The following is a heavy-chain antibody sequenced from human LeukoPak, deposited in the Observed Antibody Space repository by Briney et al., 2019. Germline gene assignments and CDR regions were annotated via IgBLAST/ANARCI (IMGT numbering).Heavy chain of an antibody. CDR2: INPDNGAT. V-gene: IGHV1-2*02. D-gene: IGHD5-12*01. CDR1: GYTFTGNY. J-gene: IGHJ4*02. CDR3: AGGGWLHPLDF. Sequence: VASVRVSCKASGYTFTGNYLHWVRQAPGQRLEWMGWINPDNGATDYSQKFQARVTVTRDLSTSTSYMELNMLTSDDTAIYFCAGGGWLHPLDFWGQGTMVIVSS.